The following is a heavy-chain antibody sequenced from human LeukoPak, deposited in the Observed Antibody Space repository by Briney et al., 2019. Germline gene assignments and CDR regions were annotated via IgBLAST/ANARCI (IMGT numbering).Heavy chain of an antibody. CDR3: ASVYISGWNFHY. CDR2: INPNSGGT. Sequence: ASVKVSCKASGYTFTGYYMHWVRQAPGQGLEWMGWINPNSGGTHYSQEFQGRFTMTRDTSISTVYMELSGLRSGDTAVYYCASVYISGWNFHYWGQGTLVTVSS. J-gene: IGHJ4*02. D-gene: IGHD6-19*01. V-gene: IGHV1-2*02. CDR1: GYTFTGYY.